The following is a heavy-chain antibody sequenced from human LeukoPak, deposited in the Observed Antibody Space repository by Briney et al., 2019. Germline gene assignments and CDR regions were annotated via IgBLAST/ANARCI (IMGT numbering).Heavy chain of an antibody. J-gene: IGHJ4*02. D-gene: IGHD1-1*01. CDR1: GFTFSISS. Sequence: GGSLRLSCVASGFTFSISSMSWVRQAPGKGLEWVSVIYSGGSTYYADSVKGRFTISRDNSKNTLYLQMNSLRAEDTAVYYCARVWNTALGFDYWGQGTLVTVSS. V-gene: IGHV3-53*01. CDR3: ARVWNTALGFDY. CDR2: IYSGGST.